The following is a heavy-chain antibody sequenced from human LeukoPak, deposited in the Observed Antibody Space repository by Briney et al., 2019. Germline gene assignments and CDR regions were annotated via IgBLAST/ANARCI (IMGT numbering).Heavy chain of an antibody. D-gene: IGHD3-10*01. CDR2: VSYSGST. J-gene: IGHJ4*02. V-gene: IGHV4-59*01. CDR3: TGGSGTSGSFFYYFDN. Sequence: SETLSLTCTVSGASISSYYWSWIRQPPGKGLEWIGYVSYSGSTNYNPSLKSRVTISLDTSKSQFSLKLNSVTAADAAIYYCTGGSGTSGSFFYYFDNWGQGTLVTVSS. CDR1: GASISSYY.